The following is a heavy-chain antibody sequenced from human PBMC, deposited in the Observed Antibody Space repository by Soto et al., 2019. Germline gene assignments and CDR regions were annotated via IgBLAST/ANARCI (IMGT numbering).Heavy chain of an antibody. V-gene: IGHV4-34*01. D-gene: IGHD2-2*01. Sequence: SETRSLTCAVYGGSVSCYFWTWVRQAPGKGLEWIGEINHSGRTNTNPSLKSRISTSVDTSKNQFSLRLSSVTAADTAFYYCARGPRCINTSCSNDFYHFGLDVWGQGTSVTVS. CDR3: ARGPRCINTSCSNDFYHFGLDV. CDR1: GGSVSCYF. CDR2: INHSGRT. J-gene: IGHJ6*02.